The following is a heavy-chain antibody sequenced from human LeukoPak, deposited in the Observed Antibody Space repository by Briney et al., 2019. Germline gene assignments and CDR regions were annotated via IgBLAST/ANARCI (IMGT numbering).Heavy chain of an antibody. CDR1: EFTFSSYA. J-gene: IGHJ4*02. D-gene: IGHD3-16*01. V-gene: IGHV3-23*01. CDR3: VKYGDNYDHGPA. Sequence: GGSLRLSCAASEFTFSSYAMSWVRQAPGAGLEWVSAVSTCGGKTYYADPVKGRFTISRDNSNTPLPLQMHIVRAEDTAIYSCVKYGDNYDHGPAWGQGTLATVS. CDR2: VSTCGGKT.